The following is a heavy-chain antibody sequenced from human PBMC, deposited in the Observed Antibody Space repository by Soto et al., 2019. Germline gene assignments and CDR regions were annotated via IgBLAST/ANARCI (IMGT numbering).Heavy chain of an antibody. J-gene: IGHJ4*02. V-gene: IGHV4-30-2*01. CDR1: GGSISSGGYT. Sequence: QLQLQESGSGLVKPSQTLSLTCAVSGGSISSGGYTWSWIRQPPGKGLEWIGYIYHSGSTYYNPSLTRXVXISXDRSKNQFSLKLSSVTAADTAVYYCAAGGGLPRYSWGQGTLVTVSS. CDR2: IYHSGST. D-gene: IGHD5-12*01. CDR3: AAGGGLPRYS.